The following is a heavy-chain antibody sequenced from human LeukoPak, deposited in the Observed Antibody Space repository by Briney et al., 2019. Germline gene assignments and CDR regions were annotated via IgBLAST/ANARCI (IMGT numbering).Heavy chain of an antibody. Sequence: SQTLSLTCIVCVGSISSGSYYWSWLRQPAGKGLEGIGRIYTSGSTNYNPPLKSRVTISVDTSKNQFSLKLSSVTAVDTAVYYCARDGPYDSSGYIRNYWGQGTLVTVSS. J-gene: IGHJ4*02. CDR2: IYTSGST. D-gene: IGHD3-22*01. V-gene: IGHV4-61*02. CDR1: VGSISSGSYY. CDR3: ARDGPYDSSGYIRNY.